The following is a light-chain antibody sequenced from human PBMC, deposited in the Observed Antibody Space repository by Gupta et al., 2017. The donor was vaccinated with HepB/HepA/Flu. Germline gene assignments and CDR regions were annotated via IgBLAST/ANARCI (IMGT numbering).Light chain of an antibody. CDR2: GKN. V-gene: IGLV3-19*01. CDR1: SLRSYY. CDR3: NSRDSSGNHLV. J-gene: IGLJ2*01. Sequence: SSELTQDPAVSVALGQTVRITCQGDSLRSYYASCYQQKPGQAPVLVIYGKNNRPSGIPDRFPGSSSGNTASLTITGAQAEDEADYYCNSRDSSGNHLVFGGGTKLTVL.